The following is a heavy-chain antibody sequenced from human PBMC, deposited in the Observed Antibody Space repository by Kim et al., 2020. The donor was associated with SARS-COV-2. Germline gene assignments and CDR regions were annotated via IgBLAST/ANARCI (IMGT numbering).Heavy chain of an antibody. CDR3: ARDKEKYYYASGTYERWFDT. V-gene: IGHV4-39*07. J-gene: IGHJ5*02. Sequence: SETLSLTCSVSGGSISSSSYYWGWIRQPPGKGQEWIGSIYYSGSTYYNPSLQSRVTISVDTSKNQFSLKLSSVTAADTAVYYCARDKEKYYYASGTYERWFDTWGQGTLVTVSS. D-gene: IGHD3-10*01. CDR1: GGSISSSSYY. CDR2: IYYSGST.